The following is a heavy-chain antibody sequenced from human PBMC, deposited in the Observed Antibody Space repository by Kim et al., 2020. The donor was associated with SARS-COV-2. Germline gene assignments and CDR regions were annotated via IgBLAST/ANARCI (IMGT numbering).Heavy chain of an antibody. CDR3: ARGGYYYDSSGHPPFDAFDI. CDR1: GFTFSSYG. D-gene: IGHD3-22*01. Sequence: GGSLRLSCAASGFTFSSYGMHWVRQAPGKGLEWVAVIWYDGSNKYYADSVKGRFTISRDNSKNTLYLQMNSLRAEDTAVYYCARGGYYYDSSGHPPFDAFDIWRRRTMVTVSS. J-gene: IGHJ3*02. CDR2: IWYDGSNK. V-gene: IGHV3-33*01.